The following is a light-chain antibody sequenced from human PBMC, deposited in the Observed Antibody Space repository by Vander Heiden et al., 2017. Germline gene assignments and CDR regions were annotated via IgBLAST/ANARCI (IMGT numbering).Light chain of an antibody. V-gene: IGLV2-8*01. CDR3: SSYAGSNNVI. CDR1: SSDVGGYNY. CDR2: EVH. Sequence: SALTQPPSASGSPGRSVTISCTGTSSDVGGYNYVSWYQQPPGKPPKLMIYEVHKRPSGVPDRFSGSKSGNTASLTVSGLQAEDEADYYCSSYAGSNNVIFGGGTKLTVL. J-gene: IGLJ2*01.